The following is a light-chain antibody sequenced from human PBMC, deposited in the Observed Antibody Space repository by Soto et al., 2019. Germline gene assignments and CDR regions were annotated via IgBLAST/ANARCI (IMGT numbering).Light chain of an antibody. CDR2: EVS. CDR3: SSYAGSNNYV. J-gene: IGLJ1*01. V-gene: IGLV2-8*01. Sequence: LNRPASASGVAVGGGRISCTSTSSDVGGYDFVSWYQQHPGKAPKLMIHEVSKRPSGVPDRFSGSKSGNTASLTVSGLQAEDEADYYCSSYAGSNNYVFGTG. CDR1: SSDVGGYDF.